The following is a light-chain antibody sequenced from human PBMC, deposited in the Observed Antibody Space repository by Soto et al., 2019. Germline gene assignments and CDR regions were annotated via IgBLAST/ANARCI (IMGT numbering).Light chain of an antibody. CDR2: KAS. CDR3: QQYNSYSTWT. J-gene: IGKJ1*01. CDR1: QSISSW. V-gene: IGKV1-5*03. Sequence: DIQMLQSPSTLFASVGDRVTITCRASQSISSWLAWYQQKPGKAPKLLIYKASSLESGVPSRFSGSGSGTEFTLTISSLQPDDFATYYCQQYNSYSTWTFGQGTKVDIK.